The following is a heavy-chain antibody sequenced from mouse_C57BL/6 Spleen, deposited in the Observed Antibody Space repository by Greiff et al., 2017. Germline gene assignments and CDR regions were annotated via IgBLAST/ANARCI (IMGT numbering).Heavy chain of an antibody. Sequence: VKLMESGPELVKPGASVKISCKASGYAFSSSWMNWVKQRPGKGLEWIGRIYPGDGDTNYNGKFKGKATLTADKSSSTAYMQLSSLTSEDSAVYFCAREMSYGYAWFADWGQGTLVTVSA. J-gene: IGHJ3*01. V-gene: IGHV1-82*01. CDR2: IYPGDGDT. CDR1: GYAFSSSW. D-gene: IGHD2-2*01. CDR3: AREMSYGYAWFAD.